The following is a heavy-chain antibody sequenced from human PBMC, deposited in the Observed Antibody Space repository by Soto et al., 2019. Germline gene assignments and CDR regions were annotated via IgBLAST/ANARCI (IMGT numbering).Heavy chain of an antibody. CDR2: LNQDGSEK. J-gene: IGHJ4*02. D-gene: IGHD1-26*01. Sequence: GGSLRLSCAASGFSFTDYWMSCVRQAPGKGLEWVANLNQDGSEKNCVDSVKGRFTISRDNAKNSVYLQLNSLRAEDTAVYYCARDKFSGTYYVKGVTYLFDYWGQGALVTVYS. CDR3: ARDKFSGTYYVKGVTYLFDY. V-gene: IGHV3-7*03. CDR1: GFSFTDYW.